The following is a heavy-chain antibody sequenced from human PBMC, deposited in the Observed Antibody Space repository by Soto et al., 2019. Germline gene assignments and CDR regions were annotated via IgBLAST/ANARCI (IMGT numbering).Heavy chain of an antibody. Sequence: PSETLSLTCTVSDGSISTYFCNWIRQPAGKGLEWIGRIDNSGNTNYNPSLKSRVTMSADTSRNQFSLKLNSVTAADTAVYYCARGGQDFWSGPFDYWGQRALVTVSS. CDR2: IDNSGNT. CDR1: DGSISTYF. J-gene: IGHJ4*02. D-gene: IGHD3-3*01. CDR3: ARGGQDFWSGPFDY. V-gene: IGHV4-4*07.